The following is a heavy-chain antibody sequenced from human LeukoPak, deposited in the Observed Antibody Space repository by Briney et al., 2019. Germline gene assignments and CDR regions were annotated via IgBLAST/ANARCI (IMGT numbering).Heavy chain of an antibody. CDR3: ARHWVYDFWSGTTMDV. V-gene: IGHV5-51*01. Sequence: GESLKISCKGSGYSFTSYWIGWVRQMPGKGLEWMGIIYPGGSDTRYSPSFQGQVTISADKSISTAYLQWSSLKASDTAMYYCARHWVYDFWSGTTMDVWGQGTTVTVSS. D-gene: IGHD3-3*01. CDR2: IYPGGSDT. J-gene: IGHJ6*02. CDR1: GYSFTSYW.